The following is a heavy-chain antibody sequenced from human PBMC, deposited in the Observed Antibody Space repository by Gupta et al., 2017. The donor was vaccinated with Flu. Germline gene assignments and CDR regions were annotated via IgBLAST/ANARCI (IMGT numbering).Heavy chain of an antibody. CDR2: INGSGSSA. CDR3: AKDYSRVVVTIFGVVRIYYFDY. J-gene: IGHJ4*02. V-gene: IGHV3-23*01. Sequence: WVSAINGSGSSASYADSVKGRFTISRDNSKNTLYLQMNSLRAEDTAVYYCAKDYSRVVVTIFGVVRIYYFDYWGQGTLVTVSS. D-gene: IGHD3-3*01.